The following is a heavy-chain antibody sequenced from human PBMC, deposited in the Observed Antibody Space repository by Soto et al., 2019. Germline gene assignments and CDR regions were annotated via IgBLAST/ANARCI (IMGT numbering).Heavy chain of an antibody. CDR2: IWYDGSNK. J-gene: IGHJ6*03. Sequence: SCKASGFTFSSYGMHWVRQAPGKGLEWVAVIWYDGSNKYYADSVKGRFTISRDNSKNTLYLQMNSLRAEDTAVYYCASGISIYYMDVWGKGTTVTVSS. V-gene: IGHV3-33*01. CDR1: GFTFSSYG. D-gene: IGHD3-10*01. CDR3: ASGISIYYMDV.